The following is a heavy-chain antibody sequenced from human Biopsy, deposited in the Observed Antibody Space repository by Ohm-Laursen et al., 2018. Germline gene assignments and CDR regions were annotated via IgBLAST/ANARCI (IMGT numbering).Heavy chain of an antibody. J-gene: IGHJ5*02. V-gene: IGHV1-8*01. CDR2: MIPSSGKT. Sequence: ASVKVSYKASGYSFSTYDVNWVRQARGQGLEWMGWMIPSSGKTGYAQRFQGRVTLTMNTSISTAYMELSGLRSEDTAVYFCARGYSRRVSIFEASIYWFDTWGQGTLVTVSS. D-gene: IGHD6-6*01. CDR3: ARGYSRRVSIFEASIYWFDT. CDR1: GYSFSTYD.